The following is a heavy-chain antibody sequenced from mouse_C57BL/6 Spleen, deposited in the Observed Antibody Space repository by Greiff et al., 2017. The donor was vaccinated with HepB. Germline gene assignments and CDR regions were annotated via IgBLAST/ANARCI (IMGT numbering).Heavy chain of an antibody. J-gene: IGHJ1*03. CDR1: GYSITSGYY. V-gene: IGHV3-6*01. Sequence: EVKLMGSGPGLVKPSQSLSLTCSVTGYSITSGYYWNWIRQFPGNKLEWMGYISYDGSNNYNPSLKNRISITRDTSKNQFFLKLNSVTTEDTATYYCARGYYYGSTHWYFDVWGTGTTVTVSS. CDR3: ARGYYYGSTHWYFDV. CDR2: ISYDGSN. D-gene: IGHD1-1*01.